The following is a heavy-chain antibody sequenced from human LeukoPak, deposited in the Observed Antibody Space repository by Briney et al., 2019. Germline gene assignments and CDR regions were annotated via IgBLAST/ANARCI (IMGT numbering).Heavy chain of an antibody. D-gene: IGHD4-23*01. CDR1: GFTFSSYS. Sequence: GGSLRLSCAASGFTFSSYSMHWVRQAPGKGLEWVSAISGSGGSTYYADSVKGRFTISRDNSKSTLYLQMSSLRAEGTAVYYCAKIGFPTTVLTPGTVWWGQGTLVTVSS. CDR3: AKIGFPTTVLTPGTVW. CDR2: ISGSGGST. J-gene: IGHJ4*02. V-gene: IGHV3-23*01.